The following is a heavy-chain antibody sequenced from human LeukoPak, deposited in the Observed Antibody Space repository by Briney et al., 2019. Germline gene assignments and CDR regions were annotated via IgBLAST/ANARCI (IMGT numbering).Heavy chain of an antibody. CDR3: AKDISGSGWYYFDY. V-gene: IGHV3-9*01. Sequence: SLRLSCAASGFTFDDYAMHWVRQAPGKGLEWVSGISWNSGSIGYADSVKGRFTISRDNAKNSLYLQMNSLRAEDTALYYCAKDISGSGWYYFDYWGQGTLVTVS. J-gene: IGHJ4*02. CDR1: GFTFDDYA. CDR2: ISWNSGSI. D-gene: IGHD6-19*01.